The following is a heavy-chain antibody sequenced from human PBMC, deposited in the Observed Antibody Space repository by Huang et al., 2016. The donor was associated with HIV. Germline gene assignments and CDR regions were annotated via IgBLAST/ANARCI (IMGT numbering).Heavy chain of an antibody. CDR1: IFTFSTSA. CDR2: IRGSVSST. V-gene: IGHV3-23*01. Sequence: EVQLLESGGGLVQPGGSLRLSCAASIFTFSTSAMSWVRQAPGKGLEWVSGIRGSVSSTYYADSGKGRFTISRDNSRNTLYLQMKSLRVEDTAIYYCAKGSERSLTGPKYQYYFDYWGQGTLVTVSS. CDR3: AKGSERSLTGPKYQYYFDY. D-gene: IGHD3-3*01. J-gene: IGHJ4*02.